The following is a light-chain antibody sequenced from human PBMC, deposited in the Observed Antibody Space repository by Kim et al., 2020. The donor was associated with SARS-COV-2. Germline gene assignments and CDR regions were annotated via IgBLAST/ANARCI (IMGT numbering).Light chain of an antibody. CDR3: QQYNIWRT. CDR1: QSVSSK. V-gene: IGKV3-15*01. J-gene: IGKJ1*01. CDR2: GAS. Sequence: LSVSPGERATLSCRASQSVSSKLAWYQQRPGQAPRLLIYGASTRAPGIPARFSASGSVTEFTLVIGSLQPEDFAVYYCQQYNIWRTFGQGTKLEIK.